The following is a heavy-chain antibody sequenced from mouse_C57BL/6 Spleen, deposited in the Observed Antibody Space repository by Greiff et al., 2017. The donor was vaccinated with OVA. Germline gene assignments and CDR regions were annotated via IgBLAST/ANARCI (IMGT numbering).Heavy chain of an antibody. V-gene: IGHV1-81*01. D-gene: IGHD1-1*01. CDR3: ARESLLLPYYFDY. Sequence: VKLVESGAELARPGASVKLSCKASGYTFTSYGISWVKQRTGQGLEWIGEIYPRSGNTYYNEKFKGKATLTADKSSSTAYMELRSLTSEDSAVYFCARESLLLPYYFDYWGQGTTLTVSS. J-gene: IGHJ2*01. CDR1: GYTFTSYG. CDR2: IYPRSGNT.